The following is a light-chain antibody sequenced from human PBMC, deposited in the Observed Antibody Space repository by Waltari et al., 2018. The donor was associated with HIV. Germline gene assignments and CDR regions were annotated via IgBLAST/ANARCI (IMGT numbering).Light chain of an antibody. Sequence: DIQMTQSPSTLSASVGDRVTITCRASQSISSWLAWYQQKPGKAPKLLIYKASSLESGVPSRFSGSGSGTEFTLTISSLQPDDFATYSCQHYNRYSIWTFGQGP. J-gene: IGKJ1*01. CDR1: QSISSW. V-gene: IGKV1-5*03. CDR3: QHYNRYSIWT. CDR2: KAS.